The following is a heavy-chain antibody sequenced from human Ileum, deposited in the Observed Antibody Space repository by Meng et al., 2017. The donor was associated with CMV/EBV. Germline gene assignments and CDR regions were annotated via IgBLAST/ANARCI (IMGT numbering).Heavy chain of an antibody. V-gene: IGHV3-48*03. D-gene: IGHD4/OR15-4a*01. CDR3: ARDSRDYGSSYGMDV. Sequence: GESLKISCAVSGFTFSNYEMNWVRQAPGKGLEWVSFISSSGGTIYNADSVKGRFTISRDNAKNSLYLQMNSLRDGDTAVYYCARDSRDYGSSYGMDVWGQGTTVTVSS. CDR2: ISSSGGTI. CDR1: GFTFSNYE. J-gene: IGHJ6*02.